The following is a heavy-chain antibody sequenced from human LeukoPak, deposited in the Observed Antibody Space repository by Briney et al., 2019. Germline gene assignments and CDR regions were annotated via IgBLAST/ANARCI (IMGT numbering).Heavy chain of an antibody. CDR1: GFTLTDNY. CDR2: INNVGNII. V-gene: IGHV3-11*04. Sequence: GGSLRLSCAASGFTLTDNYMSWIRQAPGKGLEWVAYINNVGNIIYYADSVKGRFTISRDNAGNSLYLQINSLRVDDTAVYYCAKGTVGAKYWGQGTLVIVSS. CDR3: AKGTVGAKY. D-gene: IGHD1-26*01. J-gene: IGHJ4*02.